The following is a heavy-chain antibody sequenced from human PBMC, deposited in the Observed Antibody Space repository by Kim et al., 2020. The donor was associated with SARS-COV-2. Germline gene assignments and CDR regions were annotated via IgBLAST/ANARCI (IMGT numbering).Heavy chain of an antibody. CDR2: ISYDGSNK. Sequence: GGSLRLSCAASGFTFSSYGMHWVRQAPGKGLEWVAVISYDGSNKYYADSVKGRFTISRDNSKNTLYLQMNSLRAEDTAVYYCAKAWYSSGWYVLCVDFDYWGQGTLVTVSS. CDR3: AKAWYSSGWYVLCVDFDY. V-gene: IGHV3-30*18. J-gene: IGHJ4*02. CDR1: GFTFSSYG. D-gene: IGHD6-19*01.